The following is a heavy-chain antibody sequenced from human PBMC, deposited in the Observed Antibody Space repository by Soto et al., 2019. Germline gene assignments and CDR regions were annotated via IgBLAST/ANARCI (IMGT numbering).Heavy chain of an antibody. CDR3: ARRWGTTFDY. CDR2: IYYSGST. Sequence: SETLSLTCAVSGGSISSGGYSWSWIRQPPGKGLEWIGYIYYSGSTNYNPSLKSRVTISVDRSKNQFSLKLSSVTAADTAVYYCARRWGTTFDYWGQGTLVTVSS. CDR1: GGSISSGGYS. J-gene: IGHJ4*02. V-gene: IGHV4-30-2*01. D-gene: IGHD3-16*01.